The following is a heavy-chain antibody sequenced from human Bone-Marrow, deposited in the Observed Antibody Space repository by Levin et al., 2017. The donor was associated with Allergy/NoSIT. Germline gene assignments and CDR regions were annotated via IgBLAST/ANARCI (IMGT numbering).Heavy chain of an antibody. CDR3: ARRSHTTSASLGY. V-gene: IGHV3-53*01. CDR1: GFPVGNNY. Sequence: LSLTCAASGFPVGNNYMSWVRQAPGKGLEWVSLIYSGGDTHHADSVRGRFTISRDNSKNTLYLQMNSLRAEDTAVYYCARRSHTTSASLGYWGQGTLVTVSS. CDR2: IYSGGDT. J-gene: IGHJ4*02. D-gene: IGHD1-14*01.